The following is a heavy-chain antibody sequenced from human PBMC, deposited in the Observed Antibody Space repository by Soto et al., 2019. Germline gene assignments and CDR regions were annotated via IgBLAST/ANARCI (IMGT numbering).Heavy chain of an antibody. CDR1: GGSISSGGYY. D-gene: IGHD5-12*01. CDR3: ARDWVWSGYDRTYYYYGMDV. Sequence: QVQLQESGPGLVKPSQTLSLTCTVSGGSISSGGYYWSWIRQHPGKGLEWIGYIYYSGSTYYNPSLKSRVTISVDTSKNQFSLKLSSVTAADTAVYYCARDWVWSGYDRTYYYYGMDVWGQGTTVTVSS. V-gene: IGHV4-31*03. J-gene: IGHJ6*02. CDR2: IYYSGST.